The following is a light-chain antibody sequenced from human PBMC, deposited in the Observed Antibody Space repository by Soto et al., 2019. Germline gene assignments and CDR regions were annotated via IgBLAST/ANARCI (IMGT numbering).Light chain of an antibody. Sequence: IGLTQSPATLSLSPGERATLSCRASQSVSSFLAWYQQKPGQAPRLLIYDASIRATGIPARFSGSGSGTDFTLTISSLEPEDFAVYYCQQGSNWPPGLTFGGGTKVDIK. V-gene: IGKV3-11*01. CDR2: DAS. CDR3: QQGSNWPPGLT. CDR1: QSVSSF. J-gene: IGKJ4*01.